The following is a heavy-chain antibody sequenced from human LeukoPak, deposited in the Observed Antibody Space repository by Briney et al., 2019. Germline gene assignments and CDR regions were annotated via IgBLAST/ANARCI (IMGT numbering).Heavy chain of an antibody. V-gene: IGHV4-61*01. Sequence: SETLSLTCTVSGVSVSSGSYYWSWIRQPPGKGLEWIGYIYYSGSTNYNPSLKSRVTISVDTSKNQFSLKLSSVTAADTAVYYCARWLTTVTTVDYWGQGTLVTVSS. D-gene: IGHD4-17*01. CDR2: IYYSGST. CDR3: ARWLTTVTTVDY. CDR1: GVSVSSGSYY. J-gene: IGHJ4*02.